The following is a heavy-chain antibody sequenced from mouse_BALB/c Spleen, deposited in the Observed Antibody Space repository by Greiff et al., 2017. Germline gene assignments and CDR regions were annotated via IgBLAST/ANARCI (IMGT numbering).Heavy chain of an antibody. CDR3: ASTTDFDY. CDR1: GFNIKDTY. J-gene: IGHJ2*01. CDR2: IDPANGNT. D-gene: IGHD1-1*01. Sequence: EVKLQQSGAELVKPGASVKLSCTASGFNIKDTYMHWVKQRPEQGLEWIGRIDPANGNTKYDPKFQGKATITADTSSNTAYLQLSSLTSEDTAVYYCASTTDFDYWGQGTTLTVSS. V-gene: IGHV14-3*02.